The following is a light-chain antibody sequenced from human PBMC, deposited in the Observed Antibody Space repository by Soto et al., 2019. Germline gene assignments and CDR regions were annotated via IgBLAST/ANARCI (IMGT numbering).Light chain of an antibody. J-gene: IGLJ2*01. CDR2: DII. V-gene: IGLV2-11*01. CDR1: SSDVGGYNY. Sequence: QSVLTQPRSVSGSPGQSVTISCTGTSSDVGGYNYVSWYQQHPGKAPKLMIYDIIKRPSRVPDRFSGSKSGNTASLTISGLQAEDGADYYCCSYAGSYTVVFGGGTQLTVL. CDR3: CSYAGSYTVV.